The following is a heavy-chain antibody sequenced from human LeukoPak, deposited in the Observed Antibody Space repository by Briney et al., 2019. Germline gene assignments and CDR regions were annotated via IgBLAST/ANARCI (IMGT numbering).Heavy chain of an antibody. V-gene: IGHV1-69*13. CDR1: GYTFTSYA. J-gene: IGHJ4*02. CDR2: IIPIFGTA. D-gene: IGHD4-17*01. CDR3: ASLLTVTYHFDY. Sequence: GASVKVSCKASGYTFTSYAISWVRQAPGQGLEWMGGIIPIFGTANYAQKFQGRVTITADESTSTAYMELSSLRSEDTVVYYCASLLTVTYHFDYWGQGTLVTVSS.